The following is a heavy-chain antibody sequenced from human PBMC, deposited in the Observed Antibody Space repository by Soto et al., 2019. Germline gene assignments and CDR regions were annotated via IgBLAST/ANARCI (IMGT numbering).Heavy chain of an antibody. CDR1: EFSFSSYA. V-gene: IGHV3-30-3*01. CDR2: ISFDGNII. Sequence: TGGSLRLSCAASEFSFSSYAMHWIRQAPGKGLEWVAVISFDGNIIHYADSVKGRFIISRDNSKNTLYLQMHSLSGEDTAVYYCARTFDTITYYFDYRGQGTLVTVSS. D-gene: IGHD3-9*01. CDR3: ARTFDTITYYFDY. J-gene: IGHJ4*02.